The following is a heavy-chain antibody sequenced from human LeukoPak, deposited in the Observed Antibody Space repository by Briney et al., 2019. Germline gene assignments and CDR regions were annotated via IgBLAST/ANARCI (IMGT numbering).Heavy chain of an antibody. D-gene: IGHD1-26*01. Sequence: GGSLRLSCAASGFTFNSYAMSWVRQAPEKGLEWVATISGSGGGTYYANSVKGRFTISRDDSKNTLYLQMNSLRAEDTAVYYCAKDLGRYRNNYFDYWGQGTLVTVSS. CDR2: ISGSGGGT. J-gene: IGHJ4*02. CDR1: GFTFNSYA. V-gene: IGHV3-23*01. CDR3: AKDLGRYRNNYFDY.